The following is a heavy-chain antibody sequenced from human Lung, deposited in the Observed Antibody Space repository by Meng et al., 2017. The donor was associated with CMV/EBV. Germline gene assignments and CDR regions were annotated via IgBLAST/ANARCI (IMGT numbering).Heavy chain of an antibody. CDR3: ARVVVVPAAKKFDP. J-gene: IGHJ5*02. Sequence: KASGYTFTGYYMHWVRQAPGQGLEWMGWINPNSGGTNYAQKFQGRVTMTRDTSISTAYMALSRLRSDDTAVYYCARVVVVPAAKKFDPWGQGTLVTVSS. CDR1: GYTFTGYY. D-gene: IGHD2-2*01. V-gene: IGHV1-2*02. CDR2: INPNSGGT.